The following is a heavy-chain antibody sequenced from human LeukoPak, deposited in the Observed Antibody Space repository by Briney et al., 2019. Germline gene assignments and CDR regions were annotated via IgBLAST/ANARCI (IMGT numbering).Heavy chain of an antibody. CDR3: AKGRVAVAGTIDY. V-gene: IGHV3-30*02. CDR1: GFTFSSCG. Sequence: PWGSLRLSCAASGFTFSSCGMHWVRQAPGKGLEWVAFISYDGSIKYYADSVKGRFTISRDNSKNTLYLQMNSLRAEDTAVYYCAKGRVAVAGTIDYWGQGTLVTVSS. J-gene: IGHJ4*02. CDR2: ISYDGSIK. D-gene: IGHD6-19*01.